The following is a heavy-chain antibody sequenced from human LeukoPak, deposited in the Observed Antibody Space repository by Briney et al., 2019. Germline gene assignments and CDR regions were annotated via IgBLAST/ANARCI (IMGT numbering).Heavy chain of an antibody. Sequence: GGSLRLSCAASGFTFSSYSMNWVRQAPGEGLEWVSSISSSSSYIYYADSVKGRFTISRDNAKNSLYLQMNSLRAEDTAVYYCAREVAAAADFDYWGQGTLVTVSS. D-gene: IGHD6-13*01. J-gene: IGHJ4*02. V-gene: IGHV3-21*01. CDR1: GFTFSSYS. CDR3: AREVAAAADFDY. CDR2: ISSSSSYI.